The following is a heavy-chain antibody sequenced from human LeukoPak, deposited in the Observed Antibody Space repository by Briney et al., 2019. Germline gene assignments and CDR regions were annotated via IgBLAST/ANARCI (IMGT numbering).Heavy chain of an antibody. CDR2: ISAYNGNT. D-gene: IGHD6-13*01. J-gene: IGHJ4*02. CDR3: ARVEFPLGSSSCYFDY. CDR1: GYTFTSYG. Sequence: ASVKVSCKASGYTFTSYGISWVRQAPGQGLEWMGWISAYNGNTNYAQKLQGRVTMTTDTSTSTAYMELRSLRSDDTAVYYCARVEFPLGSSSCYFDYWGQGTLVTVSS. V-gene: IGHV1-18*01.